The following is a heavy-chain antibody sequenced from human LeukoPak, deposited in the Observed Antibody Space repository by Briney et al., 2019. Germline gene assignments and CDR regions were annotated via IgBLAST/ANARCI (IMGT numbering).Heavy chain of an antibody. CDR2: IRNKPNSYTT. CDR3: ARVRGYSGYNSIDY. D-gene: IGHD5-12*01. Sequence: PGGSLRLSCAASGFTFNDHYMDWVRQAPGKGLEWVGRIRNKPNSYTTEYAAYVKGRFPISRDDSRNSLYLQMNSLKTEDTGFYYCARVRGYSGYNSIDYWGQGTLVTVSS. J-gene: IGHJ4*02. V-gene: IGHV3-72*01. CDR1: GFTFNDHY.